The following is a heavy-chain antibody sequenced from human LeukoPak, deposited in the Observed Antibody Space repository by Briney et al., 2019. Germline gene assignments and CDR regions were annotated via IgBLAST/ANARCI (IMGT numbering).Heavy chain of an antibody. V-gene: IGHV1-18*01. CDR1: GYTFTSYG. Sequence: ASVKVSCKASGYTFTSYGISWVRQAPGQGLEWMGWISAYNGNTNYAQKLQGRVTMTTDTPTSTAYMELRSLRSDDTAVYYCARDDEQLVPLDYWGQGTLVTVSS. CDR2: ISAYNGNT. CDR3: ARDDEQLVPLDY. J-gene: IGHJ4*02. D-gene: IGHD6-6*01.